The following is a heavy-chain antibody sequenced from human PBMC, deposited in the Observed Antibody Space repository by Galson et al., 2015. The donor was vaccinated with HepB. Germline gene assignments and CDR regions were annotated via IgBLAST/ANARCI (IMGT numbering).Heavy chain of an antibody. CDR3: ARESGTPGNWYFDL. D-gene: IGHD1-1*01. Sequence: SLRLSCAASGFTFNNYDFHWVRQTAGKGLEWVSGIGTGGGPNHPDAVKGRFTISRENAQNSVFLQMNSLRDGDTAVYYCARESGTPGNWYFDLWGRGTVVIVSS. V-gene: IGHV3-13*05. J-gene: IGHJ2*01. CDR1: GFTFNNYD. CDR2: IGTGGGP.